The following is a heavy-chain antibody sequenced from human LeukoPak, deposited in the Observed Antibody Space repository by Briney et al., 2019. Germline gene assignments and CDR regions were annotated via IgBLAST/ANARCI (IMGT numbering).Heavy chain of an antibody. CDR1: GGSISSHY. V-gene: IGHV4-59*11. D-gene: IGHD2-8*01. CDR2: IYYSGST. CDR3: ARDDNGYFDY. J-gene: IGHJ4*02. Sequence: SETLSLTCTVSGGSISSHYWSWIRQPPGKGLEWIGYIYYSGSTNYNPSLKSRVTISVDTSKNQFSLKLSSVTAAGTAVYYCARDDNGYFDYWGQGTLVTVSS.